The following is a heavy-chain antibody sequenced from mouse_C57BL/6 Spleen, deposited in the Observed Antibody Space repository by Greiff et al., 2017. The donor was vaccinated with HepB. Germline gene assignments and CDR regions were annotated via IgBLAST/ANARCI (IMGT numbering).Heavy chain of an antibody. D-gene: IGHD2-14*01. V-gene: IGHV1-53*01. J-gene: IGHJ1*03. CDR3: ARKIGVYWYFDV. Sequence: QVQLKQPGTELVKPGASVKLSCKASGYTFTSYWMHWVKQRPGQGLEWIGNINPSNGGTNYNEKFKSKATLTVDKSSSTAYMQLSSLTSEDSAVYYCARKIGVYWYFDVWGTGTTVTVFS. CDR1: GYTFTSYW. CDR2: INPSNGGT.